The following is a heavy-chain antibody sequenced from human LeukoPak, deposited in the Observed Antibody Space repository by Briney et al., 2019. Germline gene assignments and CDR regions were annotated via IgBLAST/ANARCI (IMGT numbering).Heavy chain of an antibody. CDR1: GFTFNTYS. CDR3: ARVMIVSATEDY. V-gene: IGHV3-21*01. CDR2: ISGSSSSI. D-gene: IGHD3-22*01. J-gene: IGHJ4*02. Sequence: GGSLRLSCAASGFTFNTYSMNWVRQAPGKGLEWDSSISGSSSSIYYADSVKGRFTISRDNGKNSLYLQMNSLRAEDTALYYCARVMIVSATEDYWGQGTLVTVSS.